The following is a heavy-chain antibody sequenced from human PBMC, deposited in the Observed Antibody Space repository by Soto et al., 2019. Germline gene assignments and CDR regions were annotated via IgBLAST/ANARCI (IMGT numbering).Heavy chain of an antibody. CDR1: GFTFSSYW. V-gene: IGHV3-7*03. Sequence: PGGSLRLSCAASGFTFSSYWMSWVRQAPGKGLEWVANIKQDGSEKYYVDSVKGRFTISRDNSKNTLYLQMNSLRAEDTAVYYFAKDLISYDILTGYYIGYFDYWGQGTLVTVSS. CDR2: IKQDGSEK. D-gene: IGHD3-9*01. J-gene: IGHJ4*02. CDR3: AKDLISYDILTGYYIGYFDY.